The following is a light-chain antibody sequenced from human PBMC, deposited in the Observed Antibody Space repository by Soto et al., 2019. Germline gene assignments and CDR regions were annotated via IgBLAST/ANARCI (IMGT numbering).Light chain of an antibody. CDR1: QSVSSN. CDR3: QHRSN. CDR2: GVS. Sequence: EIVMTQSPATLSVSTGERATLSCRASQSVSSNLAWYQQKPGQAPRLLIYGVSTRATGIPARFSGTGSGTEFTLTINSLQAEDSAVYYCQHRSNFGQVTLLEI. V-gene: IGKV3-15*01. J-gene: IGKJ5*01.